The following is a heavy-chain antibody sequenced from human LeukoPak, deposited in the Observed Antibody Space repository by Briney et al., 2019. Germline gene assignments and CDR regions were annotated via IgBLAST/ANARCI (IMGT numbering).Heavy chain of an antibody. D-gene: IGHD6-6*01. CDR1: GFTFNKYT. CDR2: ISYDGSNK. J-gene: IGHJ6*04. CDR3: AKDFRSSSGDV. Sequence: GGSLRLSCAASGFTFNKYTMNWVCQAPGKGLEWVAVISYDGSNKYYADSVKGRFTISRDNSKNTLYLQMNSLRAEDTAVYYCAKDFRSSSGDVWGKGTTVTVSS. V-gene: IGHV3-30*18.